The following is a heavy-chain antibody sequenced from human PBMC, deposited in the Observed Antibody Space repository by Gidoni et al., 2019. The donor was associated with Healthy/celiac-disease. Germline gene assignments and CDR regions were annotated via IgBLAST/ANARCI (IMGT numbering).Heavy chain of an antibody. CDR2: INHSGST. Sequence: QVQLQQWGPVLLKPSETLSLTFAVYGGSFSCYYWIVEINHSGSTNYNPSLKSRVTISVDTSKNQFSLKLSSVTAADTAVYYCATPGPGYLDDWGQGTLVTVSS. CDR3: ATPGPGYLDD. J-gene: IGHJ4*02. CDR1: GGSFSCYY. V-gene: IGHV4-34*01.